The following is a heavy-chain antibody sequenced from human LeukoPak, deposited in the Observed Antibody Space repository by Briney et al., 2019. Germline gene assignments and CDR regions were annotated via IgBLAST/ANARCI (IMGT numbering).Heavy chain of an antibody. CDR3: AKDVGKWESLHFFDY. CDR1: GFTFSSYA. J-gene: IGHJ4*02. D-gene: IGHD1-26*01. V-gene: IGHV3-23*01. CDR2: ISGSGAST. Sequence: GGSLRLSCAASGFTFSSYAMSWVRQAPGKGLEWVSAISGSGASTYYADSVKGRFTISRDDSRNTLYLQMNSLRGDDTAVYYCAKDVGKWESLHFFDYWGQGTLVTVSS.